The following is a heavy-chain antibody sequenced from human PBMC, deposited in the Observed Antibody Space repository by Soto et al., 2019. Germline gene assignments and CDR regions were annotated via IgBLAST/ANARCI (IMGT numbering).Heavy chain of an antibody. J-gene: IGHJ4*02. V-gene: IGHV1-46*01. D-gene: IGHD3-10*01. CDR3: ARQGLEWFSSAPGADY. CDR2: INPSGGST. Sequence: ASVKVSCKASGYTFTSYYMHWVRQAPGQGLEWMGIINPSGGSTSCAQKFQGRVTMTRDTSTSTVYMELSSLRSEDTAVYYCARQGLEWFSSAPGADYWGQGTLVTVSS. CDR1: GYTFTSYY.